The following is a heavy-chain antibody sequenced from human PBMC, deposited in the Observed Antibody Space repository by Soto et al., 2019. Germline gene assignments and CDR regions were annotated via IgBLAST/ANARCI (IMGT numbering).Heavy chain of an antibody. CDR2: IYHSGST. Sequence: PSGTPFLTCAVSGGSLSSSNWWGWVRPPPRKGLEWIGEIYHSGSTNYNPSLKSRVTISVDKSKNQFSLKLSSVTAADTAVYYCARDAEAADYYYYGMDVWGQGTTVTVSS. V-gene: IGHV4-4*02. CDR1: GGSLSSSNW. CDR3: ARDAEAADYYYYGMDV. J-gene: IGHJ6*02.